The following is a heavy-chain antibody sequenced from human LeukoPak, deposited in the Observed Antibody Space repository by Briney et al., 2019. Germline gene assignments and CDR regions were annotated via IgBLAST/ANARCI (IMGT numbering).Heavy chain of an antibody. Sequence: GGSLRLSCAASGFSFSSYAASWVRQAPGKGLEWVSGISGGGGGTYYADSVKGRFTISRDNAKNSLYLQMNSLRAEDTAVYYCARMHYYGSGSSWVYFDYWGQGTLVTVSS. CDR3: ARMHYYGSGSSWVYFDY. CDR1: GFSFSSYA. J-gene: IGHJ4*02. CDR2: ISGGGGGT. V-gene: IGHV3-23*01. D-gene: IGHD3-10*01.